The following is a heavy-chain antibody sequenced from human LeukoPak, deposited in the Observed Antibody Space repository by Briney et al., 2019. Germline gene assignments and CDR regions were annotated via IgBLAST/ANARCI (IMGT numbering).Heavy chain of an antibody. CDR1: GGTFSSYA. CDR2: IIPIFGTA. D-gene: IGHD2-2*01. Sequence: SVKVSCTASGGTFSSYAISWVRQAPGQGLEWMGGIIPIFGTANYAQKFQGRVTITADESTSTAYMELSSLRSEDTAVYYCARQGYCSSTSCQTNIEFDYWGQGTLVTVSS. CDR3: ARQGYCSSTSCQTNIEFDY. J-gene: IGHJ4*02. V-gene: IGHV1-69*13.